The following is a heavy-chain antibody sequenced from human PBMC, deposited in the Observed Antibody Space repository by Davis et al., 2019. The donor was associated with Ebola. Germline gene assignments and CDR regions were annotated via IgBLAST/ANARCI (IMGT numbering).Heavy chain of an antibody. CDR3: ARVSQGITGTANDY. D-gene: IGHD1/OR15-1a*01. CDR2: IWYDGSNK. J-gene: IGHJ4*02. V-gene: IGHV3-33*07. CDR1: GFTFSRYW. Sequence: PGGSLRLSCAASGFTFSRYWMSWVRQAPGKGLEWVAVIWYDGSNKYYADSVKGRFTISRDNSKNTLYLQMNSLRAEDTAVYYCARVSQGITGTANDYWGQGTLVTVSS.